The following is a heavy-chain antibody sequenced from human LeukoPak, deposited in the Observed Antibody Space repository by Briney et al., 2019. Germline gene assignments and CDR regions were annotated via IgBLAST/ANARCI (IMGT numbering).Heavy chain of an antibody. D-gene: IGHD3-16*01. Sequence: GGSLRLSCAASGFTFSSYAMSWVRQAPGKGLEWVSAISGSGGSTYYADSVKGRFTISRDNSKNTLYLQMNSLRAEDTAVYYCARDQEGGPRSFARGSDYWGQGTLVTVSS. CDR2: ISGSGGST. V-gene: IGHV3-23*01. CDR1: GFTFSSYA. CDR3: ARDQEGGPRSFARGSDY. J-gene: IGHJ4*02.